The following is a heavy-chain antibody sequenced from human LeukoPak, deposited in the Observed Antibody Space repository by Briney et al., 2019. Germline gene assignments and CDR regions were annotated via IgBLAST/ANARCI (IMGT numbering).Heavy chain of an antibody. V-gene: IGHV3-21*01. J-gene: IGHJ6*03. D-gene: IGHD3-3*01. CDR2: IGTSNNYI. CDR1: GFTFSSYP. Sequence: GGSLRLSCAASGFTFSSYPLNWVRQAPGKGLQWVSSIGTSNNYIYYTDSVKGRFTISRDNSKNTLYLQMNSLRAEDTAVYYCARAYYDFWSGYYGTHYYYYYYMDVWGKGTTVTVSS. CDR3: ARAYYDFWSGYYGTHYYYYYYMDV.